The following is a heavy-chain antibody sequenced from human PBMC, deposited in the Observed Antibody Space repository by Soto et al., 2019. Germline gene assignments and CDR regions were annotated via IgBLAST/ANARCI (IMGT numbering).Heavy chain of an antibody. CDR1: GFTFSSYA. CDR2: ISYDGSNK. J-gene: IGHJ4*02. D-gene: IGHD6-13*01. CDR3: ASLAGEAAAGPAYFDY. V-gene: IGHV3-30-3*01. Sequence: GGSLRLSCAASGFTFSSYAMHWVRQAPGKGLEWVAVISYDGSNKYYADSVKGRFTISRDNSKNTLYLQMNSLRAEDTAVYYCASLAGEAAAGPAYFDYWGQGTLVTVSS.